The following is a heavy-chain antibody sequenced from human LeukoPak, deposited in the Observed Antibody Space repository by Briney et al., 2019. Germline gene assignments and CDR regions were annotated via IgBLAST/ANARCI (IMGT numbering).Heavy chain of an antibody. CDR2: INHSGST. CDR1: GGSFSGYY. CDR3: ARAPITMIVVAPGWFDP. J-gene: IGHJ5*02. Sequence: SETLSLTCAVYGGSFSGYYWSWIRQPPGKGLEWIGEINHSGSTNYNPSLKSRVTISVDTSKNQFSLKLSSVTAADTAVYYYARAPITMIVVAPGWFDPWGQGTLVTVSS. V-gene: IGHV4-34*01. D-gene: IGHD3-22*01.